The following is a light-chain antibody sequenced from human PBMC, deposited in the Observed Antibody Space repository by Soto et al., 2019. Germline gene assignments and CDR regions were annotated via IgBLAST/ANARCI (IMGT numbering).Light chain of an antibody. CDR2: GAS. J-gene: IGKJ1*01. CDR1: QSVSNNY. V-gene: IGKV3-20*01. CDR3: QQYGSSGT. Sequence: IVLTQSPVTLSLSPGEIATLSCRASQSVSNNYLAWYQQKPGQAPRLLIYGASNRATGIPDRFSGSGSGTDFTLTISRLEPEDFAVYYCQQYGSSGTFGQGTKVDI.